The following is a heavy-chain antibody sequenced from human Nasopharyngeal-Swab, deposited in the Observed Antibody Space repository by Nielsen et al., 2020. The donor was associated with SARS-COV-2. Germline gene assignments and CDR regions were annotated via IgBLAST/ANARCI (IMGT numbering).Heavy chain of an antibody. CDR2: INPNSGGT. CDR1: GYTFTGYY. Sequence: ASVKVSCKASGYTFTGYYMHWVRQAPGQGLEWMGWINPNSGGTNYAQKFQGWVTMTRDTSISTAYMELSRLGSDDTAVYYCARDRGINWFDPWGQGTLVTVSS. J-gene: IGHJ5*02. V-gene: IGHV1-2*04. CDR3: ARDRGINWFDP.